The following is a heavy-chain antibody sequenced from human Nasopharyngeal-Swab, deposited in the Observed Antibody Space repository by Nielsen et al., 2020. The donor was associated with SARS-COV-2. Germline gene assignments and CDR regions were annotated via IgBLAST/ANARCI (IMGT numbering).Heavy chain of an antibody. CDR1: GFTFADYA. J-gene: IGHJ3*02. CDR2: ISWNSGSI. Sequence: GGSLRLSCAASGFTFADYAMHWVRQAPGKGLEWVSGISWNSGSIGYADSVKGRFTISRDNAKNSLYLQMNSLRAEDTALYYCAKDIGPNDYVWGSYRGWGAFDIWGQGTMVTVSS. V-gene: IGHV3-9*01. D-gene: IGHD3-16*02. CDR3: AKDIGPNDYVWGSYRGWGAFDI.